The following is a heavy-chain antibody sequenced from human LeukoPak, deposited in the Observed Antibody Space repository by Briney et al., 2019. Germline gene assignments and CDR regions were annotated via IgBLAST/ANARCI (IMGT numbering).Heavy chain of an antibody. Sequence: GGSLRLSCAASGFTFSSYEMNWVRQALGKGLEWVATISHDGTERFYVESGKGRFTISRDNSKTTVYLEMSGLRNDDTGVYYCARVRDPFRWTRTLDHWGQGTRVVVSS. D-gene: IGHD4-23*01. CDR2: ISHDGTER. CDR1: GFTFSSYE. J-gene: IGHJ4*02. CDR3: ARVRDPFRWTRTLDH. V-gene: IGHV3-30*03.